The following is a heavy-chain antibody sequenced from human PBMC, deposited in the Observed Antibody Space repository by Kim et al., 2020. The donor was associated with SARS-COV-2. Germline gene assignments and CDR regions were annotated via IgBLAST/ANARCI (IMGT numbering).Heavy chain of an antibody. V-gene: IGHV4-38-2*02. CDR3: ARAREMAFGP. CDR2: FYHGGTP. Sequence: SETLSLTCTVSGYSISAGSYWGWLRQPPGKALEWIGNFYHGGTPYYNPSLKSRVAISEDASKNPFSLKLTSVTAADTAVYYCARAREMAFGPWGQGTLVLVSS. CDR1: GYSISAGSY. D-gene: IGHD2-8*01. J-gene: IGHJ5*02.